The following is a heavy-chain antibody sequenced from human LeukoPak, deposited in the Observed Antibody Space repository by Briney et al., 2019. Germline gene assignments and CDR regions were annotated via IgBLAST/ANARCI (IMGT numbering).Heavy chain of an antibody. V-gene: IGHV3-7*01. J-gene: IGHJ4*02. D-gene: IGHD3-3*01. CDR3: AKPQEADLWVPDY. CDR2: IKQDGSEK. Sequence: PGGSLRLSCAVSGFTFTSYNMNWVRQAPGKGLEWVANIKQDGSEKYYVDSVKGRFTISRDNSKNTLYLEMNSLIPEDTALYYCAKPQEADLWVPDYWGQGTLVTVSS. CDR1: GFTFTSYN.